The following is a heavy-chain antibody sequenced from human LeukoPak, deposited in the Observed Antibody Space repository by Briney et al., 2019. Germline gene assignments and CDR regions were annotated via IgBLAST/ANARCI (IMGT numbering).Heavy chain of an antibody. CDR2: INPNSGGT. CDR1: GYTFTGYY. Sequence: GASVKVSRKASGYTFTGYYMHWVRQAPGQGLEWMGRINPNSGGTNYAQKFQGRVTMTRDTSISTAYMELSRLRSDDTAVYYCARDYDITIFGVAYYFDYWGQGTLVTVSS. D-gene: IGHD3-3*01. CDR3: ARDYDITIFGVAYYFDY. V-gene: IGHV1-2*06. J-gene: IGHJ4*02.